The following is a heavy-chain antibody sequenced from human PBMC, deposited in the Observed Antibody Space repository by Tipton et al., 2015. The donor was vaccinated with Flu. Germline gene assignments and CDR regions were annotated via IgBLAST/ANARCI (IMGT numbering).Heavy chain of an antibody. D-gene: IGHD3-10*01. J-gene: IGHJ3*02. CDR3: ARERYYYGSGSPNDAFDI. CDR2: INWNGGST. Sequence: SLRLSCAASGFTFDDSGMGWVRQVPGKGLEWVSNINWNGGSTGYADSVKGRFTISRDNAKNSLYLQMNSLRAEDTALYYCARERYYYGSGSPNDAFDIWGQGTKVIVSS. V-gene: IGHV3-20*04. CDR1: GFTFDDSG.